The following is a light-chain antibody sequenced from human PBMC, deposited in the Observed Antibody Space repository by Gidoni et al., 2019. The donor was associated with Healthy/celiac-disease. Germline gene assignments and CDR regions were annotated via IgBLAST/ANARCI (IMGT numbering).Light chain of an antibody. J-gene: IGLJ2*01. CDR2: EGS. Sequence: QSALNQPASVSGSPGQSITISCTGTSSDVGSYNLVSWYQQHPGKAPKLMIYEGSKRPSGVSNRFSGSKSGNTASLTISGLQAEDEADYYCCSYAGSSILVFGGGTKLTVL. CDR3: CSYAGSSILV. CDR1: SSDVGSYNL. V-gene: IGLV2-23*01.